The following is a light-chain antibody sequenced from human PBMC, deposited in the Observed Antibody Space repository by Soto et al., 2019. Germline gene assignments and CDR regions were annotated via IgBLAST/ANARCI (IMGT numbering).Light chain of an antibody. CDR2: GAS. J-gene: IGKJ4*01. CDR1: QSISSY. V-gene: IGKV1-39*01. Sequence: DIQMTQSPSSLSASQGDRVTVTCRASQSISSYVSWHQQRPGKAPKLLIYGASILQSGVPSRFRGSGSGTDFTLTITNPLPEDFATYYCQDTFNAMPTFGGGTKVEI. CDR3: QDTFNAMPT.